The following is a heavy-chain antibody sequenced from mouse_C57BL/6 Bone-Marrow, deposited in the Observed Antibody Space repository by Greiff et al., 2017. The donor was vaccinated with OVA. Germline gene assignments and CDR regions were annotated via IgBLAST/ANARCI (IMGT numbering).Heavy chain of an antibody. Sequence: QVQLQQSGAELARPGASVKLSCKASGYTFTSYGISWVKQRTGQGLEWIGEIYPRSGNTYYNEKFKGKVTLTADKSSSTAYMELRSLTSEDSAVYFCATMKYYGSLDYWGQGTTLTVSS. D-gene: IGHD1-1*01. J-gene: IGHJ2*01. CDR3: ATMKYYGSLDY. V-gene: IGHV1-81*01. CDR2: IYPRSGNT. CDR1: GYTFTSYG.